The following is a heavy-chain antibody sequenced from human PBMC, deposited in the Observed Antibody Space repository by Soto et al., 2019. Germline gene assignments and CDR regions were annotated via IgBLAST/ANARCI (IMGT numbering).Heavy chain of an antibody. D-gene: IGHD6-6*01. J-gene: IGHJ4*02. Sequence: QVQLVQSGAEVKKPGSSVKVSCKASGGTFSSYAISWVRQAPGQGLEWMGGIIPIFGTANYAQKFQGRVTITAVESTITAYMDLSSLSSEDTALDYCARGVAARRLYFDYCGQGTLVTVSS. CDR3: ARGVAARRLYFDY. CDR1: GGTFSSYA. CDR2: IIPIFGTA. V-gene: IGHV1-69*12.